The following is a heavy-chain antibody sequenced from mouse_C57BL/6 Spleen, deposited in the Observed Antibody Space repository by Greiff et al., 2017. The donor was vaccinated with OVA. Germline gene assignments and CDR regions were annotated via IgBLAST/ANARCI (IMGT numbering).Heavy chain of an antibody. CDR2: IYPGDGDT. Sequence: QVQLQQSGAELVKPGASVKISCKASGYAFTSYWMNWVKQRPGKGLEWIGQIYPGDGDTNYNGKFKGKATLTADKSSSTAYMQLSSLTSEDSAVYICARRRGAAQAHRAMDDWGQGTSVTVSS. J-gene: IGHJ4*01. CDR1: GYAFTSYW. V-gene: IGHV1-80*01. D-gene: IGHD3-2*02. CDR3: ARRRGAAQAHRAMDD.